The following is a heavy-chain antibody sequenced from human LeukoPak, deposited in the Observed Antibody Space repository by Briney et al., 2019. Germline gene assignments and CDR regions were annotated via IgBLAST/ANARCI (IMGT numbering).Heavy chain of an antibody. CDR1: GGSFSDYY. D-gene: IGHD4-11*01. V-gene: IGHV4-59*01. J-gene: IGHJ6*03. Sequence: SETLSLTCAVYGGSFSDYYWSWIRQPPGKGLEWIGYVDHTGSTNFNPSLNGRVSISRDTSKNLFSLRLRSVTAADTAVYFCARGRVSSSTWYSTYYYYFYMDVWGKGTTVTVSS. CDR3: ARGRVSSSTWYSTYYYYFYMDV. CDR2: VDHTGST.